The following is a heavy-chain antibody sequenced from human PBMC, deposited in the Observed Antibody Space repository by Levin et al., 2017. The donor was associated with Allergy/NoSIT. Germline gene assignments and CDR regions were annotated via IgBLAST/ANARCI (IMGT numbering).Heavy chain of an antibody. J-gene: IGHJ4*02. CDR2: IYYSGST. V-gene: IGHV4-39*01. CDR3: GSYSSSSLDY. CDR1: GGSISSSSYY. Sequence: PSETLSLTCTVSGGSISSSSYYWGWIRQPPGKGLEWIGSIYYSGSTYYNPSLKSRVTISVDTSKNQFSLKLSSVTAADTAVYYCGSYSSSSLDYWGQGTLVTVSS. D-gene: IGHD6-13*01.